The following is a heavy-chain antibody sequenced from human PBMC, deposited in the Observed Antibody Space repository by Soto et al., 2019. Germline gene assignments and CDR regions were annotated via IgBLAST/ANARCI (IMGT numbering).Heavy chain of an antibody. Sequence: EVQLLEAGGGLVQPGGSLRLSCAASGFTFRNYGMSWVRQAPGKGLEWLSAIVGIGDTAYYADSVRGRFPSSRDNSKNTLYLQLNDLGAEDPALYYCAKDYDYGDSLPFDYWGQGTLVTVSS. CDR1: GFTFRNYG. V-gene: IGHV3-23*01. CDR2: IVGIGDTA. J-gene: IGHJ4*02. CDR3: AKDYDYGDSLPFDY. D-gene: IGHD4-17*01.